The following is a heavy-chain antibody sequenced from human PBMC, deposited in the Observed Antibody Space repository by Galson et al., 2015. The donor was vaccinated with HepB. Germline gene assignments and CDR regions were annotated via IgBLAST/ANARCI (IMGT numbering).Heavy chain of an antibody. CDR1: GFTFSSYA. V-gene: IGHV3-30-3*01. CDR3: AREGGITIFGVAPRGGPGFDY. D-gene: IGHD3-3*01. Sequence: SLRLSCAASGFTFSSYAMHWVRQAPGKGLEWVAVISYDGSNKYYADSVKGRFTISRDNSKNTLYLQMNSLRAEDTAVYYCAREGGITIFGVAPRGGPGFDYWGQGTLVTVSS. CDR2: ISYDGSNK. J-gene: IGHJ4*02.